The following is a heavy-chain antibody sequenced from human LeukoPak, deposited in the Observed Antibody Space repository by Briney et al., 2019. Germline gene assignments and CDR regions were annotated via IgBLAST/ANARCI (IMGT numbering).Heavy chain of an antibody. CDR3: ARLRIVVVVAATHNWFDP. V-gene: IGHV4-34*01. Sequence: PSETLSLTCAVYGGSFSGYYWSWIRQPPGKGLEWIGEINHSGSTNYNPSLKSRVTISVDTSKNQFSLKLSSVTAADTAVYYCARLRIVVVVAATHNWFDPWGQGTLVTVSS. CDR2: INHSGST. D-gene: IGHD2-15*01. CDR1: GGSFSGYY. J-gene: IGHJ5*02.